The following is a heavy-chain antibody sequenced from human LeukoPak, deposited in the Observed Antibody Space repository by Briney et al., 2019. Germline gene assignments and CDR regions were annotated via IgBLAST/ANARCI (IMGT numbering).Heavy chain of an antibody. Sequence: GGSLRLSCVSSGFSFSNYAMSWVRQAPGKGLEWVSSISGSGGSTHYADSVKGRFTISRDKTKNTLYLQMNSLRAEDTAVYYCAKSAYYDASGYYREYYFDYWGQGTLVTVSS. CDR2: ISGSGGST. D-gene: IGHD3-22*01. J-gene: IGHJ4*02. CDR3: AKSAYYDASGYYREYYFDY. CDR1: GFSFSNYA. V-gene: IGHV3-23*01.